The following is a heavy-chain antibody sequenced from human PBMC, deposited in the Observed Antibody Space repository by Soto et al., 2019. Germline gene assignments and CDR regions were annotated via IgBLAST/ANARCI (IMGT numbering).Heavy chain of an antibody. CDR1: GGSFSGYY. CDR3: AREGDNIAAGLFDY. Sequence: SETLSLTCAVYGGSFSGYYWTWIRQPPGTGLEWIGYIHYSGSTYYNPSLKSRVTISVDTSKNQFSLKLSSVTAADTAVYYCAREGDNIAAGLFDYWGQGTQVTVSS. CDR2: IHYSGST. D-gene: IGHD6-13*01. J-gene: IGHJ4*02. V-gene: IGHV4-34*01.